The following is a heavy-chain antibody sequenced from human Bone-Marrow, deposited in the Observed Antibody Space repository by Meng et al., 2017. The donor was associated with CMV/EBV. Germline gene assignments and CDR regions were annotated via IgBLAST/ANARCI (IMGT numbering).Heavy chain of an antibody. CDR3: RVGHYNNW. Sequence: LRLTCAASGFTSSDYYLSWIRQAPGKGLEWISYISSSGDTIYYADSVKGRFTISRDNAKNSLYLQMNGLRAEDTAVYYCRVGHYNNWWGQGTLVTVSS. V-gene: IGHV3-11*01. D-gene: IGHD1-1*01. J-gene: IGHJ4*02. CDR1: GFTSSDYY. CDR2: ISSSGDTI.